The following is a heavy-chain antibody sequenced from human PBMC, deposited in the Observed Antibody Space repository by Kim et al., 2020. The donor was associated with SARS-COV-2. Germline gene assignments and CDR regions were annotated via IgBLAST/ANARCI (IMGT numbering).Heavy chain of an antibody. CDR2: IYYSGGT. CDR1: GGSISRSYYY. CDR3: ANTALLWFGEFDY. V-gene: IGHV4-39*01. J-gene: IGHJ4*02. Sequence: SETLSLTCSDSGGSISRSYYYWGWIRQPPGKGLEWIGSIYYSGGTYYNPSLKSRVTISVDTSKMQSSLKLTSVTAADTAVYYCANTALLWFGEFDYWCQG. D-gene: IGHD3-10*01.